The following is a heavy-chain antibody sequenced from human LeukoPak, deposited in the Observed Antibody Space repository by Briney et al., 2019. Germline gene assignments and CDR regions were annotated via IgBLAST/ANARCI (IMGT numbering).Heavy chain of an antibody. Sequence: SETLSLTCAVYGGSFSGYYWSWIRQPPGKGLEWIGEINHSGSTNYNPSLKSRVTISVDTSKNQFSLELSSVTAADTAVYYCARAGYYGSGSYRYYYYGMDVWGQGTTVTVSS. CDR1: GGSFSGYY. J-gene: IGHJ6*02. V-gene: IGHV4-34*01. CDR3: ARAGYYGSGSYRYYYYGMDV. CDR2: INHSGST. D-gene: IGHD3-10*01.